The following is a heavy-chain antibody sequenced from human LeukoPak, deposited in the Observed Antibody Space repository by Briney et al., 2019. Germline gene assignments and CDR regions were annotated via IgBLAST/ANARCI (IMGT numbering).Heavy chain of an antibody. CDR1: GFTFSDYW. CDR2: INSDGSST. D-gene: IGHD3-9*01. Sequence: GGSLRLSCAASGFTFSDYWMSWVRQAPGKGLVWVSRINSDGSSTSYADSVKGRFTISRDNAKNTLYLQMNSLRAEDTAVYYCAREGTYYDILTGYYMESAFDIWGQGTMVTVSS. V-gene: IGHV3-74*01. CDR3: AREGTYYDILTGYYMESAFDI. J-gene: IGHJ3*02.